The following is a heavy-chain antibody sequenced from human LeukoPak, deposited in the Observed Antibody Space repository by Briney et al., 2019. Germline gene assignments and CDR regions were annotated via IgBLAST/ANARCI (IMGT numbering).Heavy chain of an antibody. Sequence: ASVKVSCKASGCTFRQYSISWVRQAPGKGFEWMGWVSPSHTTRVYAQEFQGRVTMTADTNTNTVSMELRSLRFDDTAVYFCARDYILPLETDNGDGFAIWGQGTAVTVSS. D-gene: IGHD3-3*02. V-gene: IGHV1-18*01. CDR3: ARDYILPLETDNGDGFAI. J-gene: IGHJ3*02. CDR1: GCTFRQYS. CDR2: VSPSHTTR.